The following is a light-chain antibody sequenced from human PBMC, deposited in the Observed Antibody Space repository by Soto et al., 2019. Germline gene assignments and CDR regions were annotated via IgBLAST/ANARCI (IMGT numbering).Light chain of an antibody. CDR1: QSVISN. V-gene: IGKV3D-15*01. J-gene: IGKJ3*01. CDR2: GAS. Sequence: EIVMTQSPATLSVSRGGRAALSSRASQSVISNLAWYQHKPGQAPRLLIYGASIRATGIPARFSGSGSGTEFTLTISSLQSEDFAIYFCQQYNDWPFTFGPGTKVDI. CDR3: QQYNDWPFT.